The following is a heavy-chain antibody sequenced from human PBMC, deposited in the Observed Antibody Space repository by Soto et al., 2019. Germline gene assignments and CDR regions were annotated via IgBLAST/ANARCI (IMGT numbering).Heavy chain of an antibody. CDR3: AKDSRSGWYEGLPSLNYYYGMDV. D-gene: IGHD6-19*01. Sequence: EVQLLESGGGLVQPGGSLRLSCAASGFTFSSYAMSWVRQAPGKGLEWVSAISGSGGSTYYADSVKGRFTISRDNSKNTLYLKMNSLRAEDTAVYYCAKDSRSGWYEGLPSLNYYYGMDVWGQGTTVTVSS. J-gene: IGHJ6*02. CDR1: GFTFSSYA. V-gene: IGHV3-23*01. CDR2: ISGSGGST.